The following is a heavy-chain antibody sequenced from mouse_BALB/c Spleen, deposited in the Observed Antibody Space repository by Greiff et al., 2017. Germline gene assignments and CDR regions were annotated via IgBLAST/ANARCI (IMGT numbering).Heavy chain of an antibody. V-gene: IGHV5-6-3*01. CDR3: ARGITKGPFDY. D-gene: IGHD1-3*01. CDR1: GFTFSSYG. Sequence: EVKLQESGGGLVQPGGSLKLSCAASGFTFSSYGMSWVRQTPDKRLELVATINSNGGSTYYPDSVKGRFTISRDNAKNTLYLQMSSLKSEDTAMYYCARGITKGPFDYWGQGTTLTVSS. J-gene: IGHJ2*01. CDR2: INSNGGST.